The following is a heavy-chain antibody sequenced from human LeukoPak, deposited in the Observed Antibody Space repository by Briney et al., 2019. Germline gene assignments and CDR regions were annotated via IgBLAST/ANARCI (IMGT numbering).Heavy chain of an antibody. Sequence: GGSLRLSCAASGFTFSSYGMHWVRQAPGKGLEWVAFIRYDGSNKYYADSVKGRFTISRDNAKNSLYLQMNSLRAEDMALYYCARGGSSWYTNYYYYMDVWGKGTTVTVSS. CDR1: GFTFSSYG. CDR2: IRYDGSNK. CDR3: ARGGSSWYTNYYYYMDV. J-gene: IGHJ6*03. V-gene: IGHV3-30*02. D-gene: IGHD6-13*01.